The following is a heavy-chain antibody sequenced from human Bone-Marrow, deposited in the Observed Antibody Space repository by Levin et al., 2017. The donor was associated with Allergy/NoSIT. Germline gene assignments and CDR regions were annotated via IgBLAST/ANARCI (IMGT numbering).Heavy chain of an antibody. J-gene: IGHJ4*02. V-gene: IGHV3-9*01. CDR1: GFNLEDYA. CDR3: VKGGAAAGPLFDY. CDR2: ISWNSHTR. Sequence: GGSLRLSCAASGFNLEDYAMHWVRQPPGKGLEWVSSISWNSHTRDYADSVKGRFTISKDDAKNSLYLQLYSLRPEDTALYYCVKGGAAAGPLFDYWGRGTLVTVSS. D-gene: IGHD6-13*01.